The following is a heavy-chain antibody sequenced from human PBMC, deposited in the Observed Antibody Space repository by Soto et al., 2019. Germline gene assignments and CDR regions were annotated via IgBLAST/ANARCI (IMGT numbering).Heavy chain of an antibody. CDR3: ARDRRDVPFDY. J-gene: IGHJ4*02. V-gene: IGHV3-33*01. Sequence: QVQLVESGGGVVQPGRSLRLSCSASGFTFSSYGMHWVRQAPGTGLEWVAVISYDGGNKIYADSVKGRFTISRDTSNNRLYLQMNSLRGEDTAVYYCARDRRDVPFDYWCQGTLVTVAS. D-gene: IGHD2-21*02. CDR2: ISYDGGNK. CDR1: GFTFSSYG.